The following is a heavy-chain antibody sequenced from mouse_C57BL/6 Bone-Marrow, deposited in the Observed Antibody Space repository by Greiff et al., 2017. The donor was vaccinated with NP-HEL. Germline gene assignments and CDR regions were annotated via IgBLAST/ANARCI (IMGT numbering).Heavy chain of an antibody. D-gene: IGHD1-1*01. J-gene: IGHJ3*01. CDR2: ISSGGSYT. Sequence: EVMLVESGGDLVKPGGSLKLSCAASGFTFSSYGMSWVRQTPDKRLEWVATISSGGSYTYYPASVKGRFTISRDNAKNTLYLKMSSLKSGDTAMYYCARPFYYGSSYSAWFAYWGQGTLVTVSA. CDR1: GFTFSSYG. V-gene: IGHV5-6*01. CDR3: ARPFYYGSSYSAWFAY.